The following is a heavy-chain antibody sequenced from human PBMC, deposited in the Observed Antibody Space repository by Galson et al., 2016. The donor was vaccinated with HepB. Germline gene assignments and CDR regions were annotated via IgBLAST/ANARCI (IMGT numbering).Heavy chain of an antibody. V-gene: IGHV5-51*01. D-gene: IGHD3/OR15-3a*01. CDR2: FYPGDSTA. CDR1: GHTFTSDW. CDR3: ATYSSGFFGPS. J-gene: IGHJ5*02. Sequence: QSGAEVKKPGQSLKIPCKGSGHTFTSDWVAWVRQMPGKGLEYVGIFYPGDSTAYYSPSFQGQVIFSADLSIDTAYLQWRSLKASDTATFYCATYSSGFFGPSWGQGSLVIVS.